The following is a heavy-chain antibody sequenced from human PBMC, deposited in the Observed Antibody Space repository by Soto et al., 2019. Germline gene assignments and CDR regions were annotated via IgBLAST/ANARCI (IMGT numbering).Heavy chain of an antibody. V-gene: IGHV1-18*01. J-gene: IGHJ5*02. CDR3: ARDLGYCRSGTCYREWFDP. Sequence: QVQLVQSGAEVKKPGASVKVSCKASGYTVTTHGISWVRQAPGQGLEWMGWVSGDNGHTNYAQSLQGRVTMTTDTSTNTAYMELRSLSSDDTAMYYCARDLGYCRSGTCYREWFDPWGQGTLVTVSS. CDR2: VSGDNGHT. D-gene: IGHD2-15*01. CDR1: GYTVTTHG.